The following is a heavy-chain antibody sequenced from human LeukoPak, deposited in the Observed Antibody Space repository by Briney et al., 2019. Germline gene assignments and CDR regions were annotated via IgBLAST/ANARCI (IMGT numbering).Heavy chain of an antibody. D-gene: IGHD1-26*01. Sequence: ASVKVSCKASGYTFSDYLHWVRQAPGQGLEWMGWINPNSGGTKYPQRFQGRVTMTRDTSISTAYVELNRLRSDDTAVYYCARGGLPAFYYYMDVWGKGTTVTVSS. J-gene: IGHJ6*03. CDR3: ARGGLPAFYYYMDV. CDR2: INPNSGGT. V-gene: IGHV1-2*02. CDR1: GYTFSDY.